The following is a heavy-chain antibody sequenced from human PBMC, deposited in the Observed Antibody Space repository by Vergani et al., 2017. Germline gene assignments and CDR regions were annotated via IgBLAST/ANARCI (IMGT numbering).Heavy chain of an antibody. V-gene: IGHV1-69*13. CDR1: GYTFTSYA. J-gene: IGHJ5*02. Sequence: QVQLVQSGAEVKKPGASVKVSCKASGYTFTSYAMHWVRQAPGQGLEWMGRIIPIFGTANYAQKFQGRVTITADESTSTAYMELSSLRSEDRAVYYCASYYSNYDGAIDPWGQGTLVTVSS. D-gene: IGHD4-11*01. CDR2: IIPIFGTA. CDR3: ASYYSNYDGAIDP.